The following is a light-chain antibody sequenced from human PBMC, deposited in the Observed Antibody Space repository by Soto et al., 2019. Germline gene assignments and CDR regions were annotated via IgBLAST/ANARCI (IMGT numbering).Light chain of an antibody. J-gene: IGLJ1*01. CDR3: GSYTSSSTYV. Sequence: QSALTQPASVSGSPEQSITISCTGTSSDVGGSKYVSWYQHHPGKDPKLMIYEVSHRPSGVSNRFSGSKAGHTASLTIAGLQAEDEADYYCGSYTSSSTYVFGTGTKLTVL. V-gene: IGLV2-14*01. CDR1: SSDVGGSKY. CDR2: EVS.